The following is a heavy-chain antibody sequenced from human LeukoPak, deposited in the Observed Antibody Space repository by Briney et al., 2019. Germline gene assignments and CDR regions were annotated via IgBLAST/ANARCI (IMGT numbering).Heavy chain of an antibody. V-gene: IGHV1-2*02. Sequence: GASVKVSCKASGYTFTGYYMHWVRQAPGQGLEWTGWINPNSGGTNYAQKFQGRVTMTRDTSISTAYMEPSRLRSDDTAVYYCARDKAPLYYYYYMDVWGKGTTVTVSS. CDR1: GYTFTGYY. J-gene: IGHJ6*03. CDR2: INPNSGGT. CDR3: ARDKAPLYYYYYMDV.